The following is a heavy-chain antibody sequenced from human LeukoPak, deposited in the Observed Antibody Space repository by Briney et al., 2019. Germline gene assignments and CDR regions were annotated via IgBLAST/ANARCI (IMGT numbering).Heavy chain of an antibody. CDR3: TTDRPHNNRDY. V-gene: IGHV3-15*01. Sequence: GGSLRLSCAASGFTFSNAWMSWVRQAPGKGLEWVGRIKSKTDGGTTDYAAPVQGRFTISRDDSKNTLYLQMNSLKPEDTAVYYCTTDRPHNNRDYWGQGTLVTVSS. CDR2: IKSKTDGGTT. D-gene: IGHD1-14*01. J-gene: IGHJ4*02. CDR1: GFTFSNAW.